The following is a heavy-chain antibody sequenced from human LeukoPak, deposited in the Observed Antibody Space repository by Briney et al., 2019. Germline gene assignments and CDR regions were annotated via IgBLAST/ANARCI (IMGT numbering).Heavy chain of an antibody. J-gene: IGHJ3*02. CDR3: AKYCGGDCDQGAFDI. Sequence: GGSLRLSCTASGFTFGDYAMSWVRQAPGKGLEWVANIKQDGSEKYYVDSVKGRFTISRDNAKNSLHPQMNSLRAEDTAVYYCAKYCGGDCDQGAFDIWGQGTMVTVSS. D-gene: IGHD2-21*01. CDR1: GFTFGDYA. CDR2: IKQDGSEK. V-gene: IGHV3-7*01.